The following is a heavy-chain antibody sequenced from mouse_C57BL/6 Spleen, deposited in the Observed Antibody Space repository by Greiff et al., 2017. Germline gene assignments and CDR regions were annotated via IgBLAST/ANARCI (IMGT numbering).Heavy chain of an antibody. Sequence: QVQLQQPGAELVRPGTSVKLSCKASGYTFTSYWMHWVKQRPGQGLEWIGVIDPSDSYTNYNQKFKGKATLTVDTSSSTAYMQLSSLTSEDSAVYYCAREVGKAWFAYWGQGTLVTVSA. J-gene: IGHJ3*01. D-gene: IGHD1-1*02. CDR1: GYTFTSYW. V-gene: IGHV1-59*01. CDR2: IDPSDSYT. CDR3: AREVGKAWFAY.